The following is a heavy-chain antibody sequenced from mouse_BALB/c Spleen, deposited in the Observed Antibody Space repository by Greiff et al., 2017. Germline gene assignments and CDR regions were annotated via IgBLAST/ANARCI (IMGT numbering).Heavy chain of an antibody. CDR1: GFSLTSYG. Sequence: QVQLKQSGPGLVAPSQSLSITCTVSGFSLTSYGVHWVRQPPGKGLEWLGVIWAGGSTNYNSALMSRLSISKDNSKSQVFLKMNSLQTDDTAMYYCARERELVLYAMDYWGQGTSVTVSS. V-gene: IGHV2-9*02. J-gene: IGHJ4*01. D-gene: IGHD4-1*01. CDR3: ARERELVLYAMDY. CDR2: IWAGGST.